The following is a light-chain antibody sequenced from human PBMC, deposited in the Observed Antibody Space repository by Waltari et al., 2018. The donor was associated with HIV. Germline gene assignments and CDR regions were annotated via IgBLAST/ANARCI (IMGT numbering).Light chain of an antibody. J-gene: IGLJ1*01. CDR3: SSYAGSSMSYA. CDR1: SSDVGAFKY. V-gene: IGLV2-8*01. Sequence: QSALTPPPSASGSPGQSVTISCTGASSDVGAFKYVSWYHQTPGKAPKLLIYDVTKRPSGVPDRFSGSKSGNTASLTVSGLQAEDEAHYYCSSYAGSSMSYAFGTGTKVTVL. CDR2: DVT.